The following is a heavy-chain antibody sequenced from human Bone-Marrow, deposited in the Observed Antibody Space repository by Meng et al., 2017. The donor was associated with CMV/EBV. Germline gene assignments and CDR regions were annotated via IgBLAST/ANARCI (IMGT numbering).Heavy chain of an antibody. Sequence: ASVKVSCKASGYTFTSYYMHWVRQAPGQGLEWMGIINPSGGSTSYAQKFQGRVTMTRDTSTSTVYMELSSLRSEDTAVYYCARGPPWYCSSTSCYSVRGGMDVWGQGTTVTVSS. CDR3: ARGPPWYCSSTSCYSVRGGMDV. CDR1: GYTFTSYY. V-gene: IGHV1-46*01. J-gene: IGHJ6*02. CDR2: INPSGGST. D-gene: IGHD2-2*02.